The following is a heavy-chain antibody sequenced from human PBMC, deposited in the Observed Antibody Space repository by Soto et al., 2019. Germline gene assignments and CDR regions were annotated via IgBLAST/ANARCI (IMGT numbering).Heavy chain of an antibody. V-gene: IGHV1-18*01. CDR2: VSAYNGNT. D-gene: IGHD3-10*01. CDR3: TRWFLDSDYMDV. J-gene: IGHJ6*03. Sequence: QVQLVHSGAEVKKPGASVKVSCKASGYTFTSYGISWVRQPTGQRLEWMGWVSAYNGNTNYAQKLQRRVTMTTDTSTSTSYMELKSLRSDDTAAYYCTRWFLDSDYMDVWGKGTTVTVSS. CDR1: GYTFTSYG.